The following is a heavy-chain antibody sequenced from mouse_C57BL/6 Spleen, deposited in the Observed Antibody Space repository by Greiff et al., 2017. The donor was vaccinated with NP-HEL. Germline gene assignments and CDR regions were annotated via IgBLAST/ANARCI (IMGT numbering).Heavy chain of an antibody. CDR2: IYPGDGDT. V-gene: IGHV1-80*01. CDR3: ARESLFAY. J-gene: IGHJ3*01. Sequence: VQGVESGAELVKPGASVKISCKASGYAFSSYWMNWVKQRPGKGLEWIGQIYPGDGDTNYNGKFKGKATLTADKSSSTAYMQLSSLTSEDSAVYFCARESLFAYWGQGTLVTVSA. CDR1: GYAFSSYW.